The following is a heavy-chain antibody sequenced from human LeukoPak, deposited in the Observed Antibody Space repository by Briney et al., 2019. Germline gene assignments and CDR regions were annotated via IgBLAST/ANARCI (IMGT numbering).Heavy chain of an antibody. CDR2: IYPGDSDT. CDR1: GYSFFSYW. CDR3: ARRGIAARVPPDY. J-gene: IGHJ4*02. D-gene: IGHD6-6*01. Sequence: GESLKISCKGSGYSFFSYWIGWVRQMPGKNLEWMGIIYPGDSDTRYSPSFEGQVTISADKSINTAYLQWSSLKASDTAMYYCARRGIAARVPPDYWGQGTLVTVSS. V-gene: IGHV5-51*01.